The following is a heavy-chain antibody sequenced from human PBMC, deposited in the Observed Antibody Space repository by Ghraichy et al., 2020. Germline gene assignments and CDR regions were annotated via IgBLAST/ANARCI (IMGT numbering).Heavy chain of an antibody. CDR2: IKQDGSEK. J-gene: IGHJ4*02. CDR1: GFTFSSYW. Sequence: GGSLRLSCAASGFTFSSYWMSWVRQAPGKGLEWVANIKQDGSEKYYVDSVKGRFTISRDNAKNSLYLQMNSLRAEDTAVYYCARVRRSGSYCHFDYWGQGTLVTVSS. CDR3: ARVRRSGSYCHFDY. D-gene: IGHD1-26*01. V-gene: IGHV3-7*01.